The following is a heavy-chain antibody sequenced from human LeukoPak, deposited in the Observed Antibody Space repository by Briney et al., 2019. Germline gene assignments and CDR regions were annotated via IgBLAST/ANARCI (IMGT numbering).Heavy chain of an antibody. CDR1: GFTVSSNY. CDR2: IYSGGST. Sequence: GGSLRLSCAASGFTVSSNYMSWVRQAPGKGLEWVSVIYSGGSTYYADSVKGRFTISRDNSKNTLYLQMNSLRAEDTAVYYCAKTSNTYSSSWYDYWGQGTLVTVSS. J-gene: IGHJ4*02. CDR3: AKTSNTYSSSWYDY. V-gene: IGHV3-53*05. D-gene: IGHD6-13*01.